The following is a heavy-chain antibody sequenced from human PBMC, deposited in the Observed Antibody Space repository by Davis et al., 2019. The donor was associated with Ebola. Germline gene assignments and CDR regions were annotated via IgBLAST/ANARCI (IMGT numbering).Heavy chain of an antibody. CDR3: ARDTYYYDSSGYSPPDY. V-gene: IGHV3-64*04. CDR2: ISSNGGST. CDR1: GFTFSSYA. Sequence: GESLKISCAASGFTFSSYAMHWVRQAPGKGLEYVSAISSNGGSTYYADSAKGRFTISRDNSKNTLYLQMNSLRAEDTAVYYCARDTYYYDSSGYSPPDYWGQGTLVTVSS. D-gene: IGHD3-22*01. J-gene: IGHJ4*02.